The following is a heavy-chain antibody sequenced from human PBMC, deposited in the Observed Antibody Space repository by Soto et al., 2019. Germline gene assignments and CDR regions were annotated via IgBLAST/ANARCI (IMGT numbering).Heavy chain of an antibody. Sequence: SETLSLTCTVSGGSISSYYWSWIRQPPGKGLEWIGYIYYSGSTNYNPSLKSRVTISVDTSKNQFSLKLSSVTAADTAVYYCARSNGYKYYFDYWGQGTLVTVSS. V-gene: IGHV4-59*01. CDR3: ARSNGYKYYFDY. J-gene: IGHJ4*02. CDR2: IYYSGST. CDR1: GGSISSYY. D-gene: IGHD5-12*01.